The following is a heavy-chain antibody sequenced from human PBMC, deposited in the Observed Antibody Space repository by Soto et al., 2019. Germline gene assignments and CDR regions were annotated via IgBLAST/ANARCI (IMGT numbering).Heavy chain of an antibody. J-gene: IGHJ4*02. CDR3: AREAGVATVTTARDY. CDR1: GYTFTSYG. Sequence: ASVKVSCKASGYTFTSYGISWVRQAPGQGLEWMGWISAYNGNTNYAQKLQGRVTMTTDTSTSTAYMELRSLRSDDTAVYYCAREAGVATVTTARDYWGQGTLVTVSS. D-gene: IGHD4-17*01. CDR2: ISAYNGNT. V-gene: IGHV1-18*04.